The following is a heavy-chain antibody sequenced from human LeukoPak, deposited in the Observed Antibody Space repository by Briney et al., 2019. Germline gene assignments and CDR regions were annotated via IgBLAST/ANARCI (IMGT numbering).Heavy chain of an antibody. D-gene: IGHD6-19*01. V-gene: IGHV3-21*01. J-gene: IGHJ4*02. CDR2: ISSSSSYL. CDR3: ARDLLSYSSGYALAY. Sequence: PGGSLRLSCAASGFTFSGYSMSWVRQAPGKGLEWVSSISSSSSYLYYADSVKGRFTISRDNAKNSLYLQMNSLRAEDTAVYYCARDLLSYSSGYALAYWGQGTLVTVSS. CDR1: GFTFSGYS.